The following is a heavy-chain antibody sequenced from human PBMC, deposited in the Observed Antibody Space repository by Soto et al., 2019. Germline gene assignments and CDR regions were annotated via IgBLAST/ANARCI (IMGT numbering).Heavy chain of an antibody. CDR1: GGSISSYY. CDR3: ARDKYYGMDV. J-gene: IGHJ6*02. Sequence: SETLSLTCTVSGGSISSYYWSWIRQPPGKGLEWIGYIYYSGSTNYNPSLKSRVTISVDTSKNQFSLKLSSVTAADTAVYYCARDKYYGMDVWGQGTTVTVSS. V-gene: IGHV4-59*01. CDR2: IYYSGST.